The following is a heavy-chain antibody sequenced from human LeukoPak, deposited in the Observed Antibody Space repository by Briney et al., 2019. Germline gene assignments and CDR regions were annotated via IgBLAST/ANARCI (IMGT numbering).Heavy chain of an antibody. CDR1: GFTFTSYS. D-gene: IGHD1-26*01. CDR2: ISANGGDT. V-gene: IGHV3-23*01. CDR3: AKGRTLVGGSTRSYDY. J-gene: IGHJ4*02. Sequence: GGSLRLSCAASGFTFTSYSMSWVRQAPGKGLEWVSVISANGGDTFYADSVKGRFTISRDKYKNTLYLQMNSLRVEDTAVYYCAKGRTLVGGSTRSYDYWGQGTLVTVSS.